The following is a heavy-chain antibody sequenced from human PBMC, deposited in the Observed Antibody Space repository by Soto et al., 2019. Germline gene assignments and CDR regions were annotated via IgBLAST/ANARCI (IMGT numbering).Heavy chain of an antibody. CDR3: ARDRGSYALDY. D-gene: IGHD1-26*01. CDR2: ISANNGNT. J-gene: IGHJ4*02. V-gene: IGHV1-18*01. CDR1: GYTFTSYG. Sequence: QVQLVQSGAEVKKPGASVKVSCKASGYTFTSYGISWVRQDPGQGLEWMGWISANNGNTNYAQKLQGRVTMTTDTSTSTADMELRSLRSDDTAVYYCARDRGSYALDYWGQGTLVTVSS.